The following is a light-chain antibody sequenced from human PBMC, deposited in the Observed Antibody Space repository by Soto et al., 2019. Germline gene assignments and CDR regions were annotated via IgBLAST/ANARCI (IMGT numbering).Light chain of an antibody. J-gene: IGLJ1*01. V-gene: IGLV2-14*01. Sequence: QSVLTQPASVSGSPGQSITISCTGTSNDVGNYNHVCWYQQEPGKAPKLMIYDVSNRPSGVSNRFSGYKSGNTASLTISGLQDEDEADYYCSSFTTSITYVFGTGTKLTVL. CDR3: SSFTTSITYV. CDR2: DVS. CDR1: SNDVGNYNH.